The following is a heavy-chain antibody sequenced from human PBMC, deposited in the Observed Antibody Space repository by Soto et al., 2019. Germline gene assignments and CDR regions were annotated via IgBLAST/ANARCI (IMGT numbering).Heavy chain of an antibody. J-gene: IGHJ6*03. Sequence: GGSLRLSCAASGFTFSSYGMHWVRQAPGKGLEWVAVISYDGSNKYYADSVKGRFTISRDNSKNTLYLQMNSLRAEDTAVYYCAKKVSSGWFRYYYCMDVWGKGTTVTFS. V-gene: IGHV3-30*18. CDR2: ISYDGSNK. CDR1: GFTFSSYG. D-gene: IGHD6-19*01. CDR3: AKKVSSGWFRYYYCMDV.